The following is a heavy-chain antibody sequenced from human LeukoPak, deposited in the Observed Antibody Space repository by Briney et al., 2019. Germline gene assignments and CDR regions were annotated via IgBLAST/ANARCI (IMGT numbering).Heavy chain of an antibody. J-gene: IGHJ5*02. CDR1: GYTFTSYD. V-gene: IGHV1-8*01. D-gene: IGHD2-15*01. CDR3: ARGPVAMYCSGGSCYREDLRWFDP. CDR2: MNPNSGNT. Sequence: ASVKVSCKASGYTFTSYDINWVRQATGQGLEWMGWMNPNSGNTGYAQKFQGRVTMTRNTSISTAYMELSSLRSEDTAVYYCARGPVAMYCSGGSCYREDLRWFDPWGQGTLVTVSS.